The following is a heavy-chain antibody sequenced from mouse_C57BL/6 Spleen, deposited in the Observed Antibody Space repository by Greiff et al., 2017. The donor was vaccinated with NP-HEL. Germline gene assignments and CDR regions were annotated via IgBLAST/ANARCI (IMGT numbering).Heavy chain of an antibody. Sequence: QVQLKESGPGLVAPSQSLSITRTVSGFSLTSYAISWVRQPPGKGLEWLGVILTGGGTNSNSALKSRLSISKDNSKSQVFLKMNSLQTDDTARYYCARYGSMDYWGQGTSVTVSS. J-gene: IGHJ4*01. CDR3: ARYGSMDY. CDR1: GFSLTSYA. CDR2: ILTGGGT. D-gene: IGHD1-1*01. V-gene: IGHV2-9-1*01.